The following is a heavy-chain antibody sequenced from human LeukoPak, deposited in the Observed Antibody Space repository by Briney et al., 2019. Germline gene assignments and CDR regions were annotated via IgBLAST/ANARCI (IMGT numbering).Heavy chain of an antibody. Sequence: GGPLRPSCAASGFTFSSYWMNWVRQAPGKELEWVANIKQDGSEKDYVDSVKGRLTISRDNAKNSLYLQMNSLRAEDTAVYYCARVSSLAVAGFFDYWGQGILVTVSS. CDR3: ARVSSLAVAGFFDY. J-gene: IGHJ4*02. D-gene: IGHD6-19*01. CDR1: GFTFSSYW. V-gene: IGHV3-7*01. CDR2: IKQDGSEK.